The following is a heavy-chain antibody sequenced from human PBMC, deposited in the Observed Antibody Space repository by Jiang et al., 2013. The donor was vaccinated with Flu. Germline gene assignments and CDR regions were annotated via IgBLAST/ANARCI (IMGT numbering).Heavy chain of an antibody. Sequence: PGLVKPSETLSLTCTVSGYSISSGYYWGWIRQPPGKGLEWIGSIYHSGSTYYNPSLKSRVTISVDTSKNQFSLKLSSVTAADTAVYYCARSVRGVAAMFGGAIDYWGQGTLVTVSS. CDR3: ARSVRGVAAMFGGAIDY. CDR2: IYHSGST. J-gene: IGHJ4*02. CDR1: GYSISSGYY. V-gene: IGHV4-38-2*02. D-gene: IGHD2-15*01.